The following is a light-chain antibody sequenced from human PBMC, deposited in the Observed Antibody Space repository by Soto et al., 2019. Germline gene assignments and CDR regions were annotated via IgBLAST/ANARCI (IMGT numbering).Light chain of an antibody. V-gene: IGKV3D-20*01. CDR3: QHYGSSPWT. J-gene: IGKJ1*01. CDR2: DTS. Sequence: EIVLTQSPATLSLSPGERATLSCGASQTVGSTYLAWYHQKPGLAPRLLIYDTSSRATGIPDRSSGSGSGTDFTLTISRLEPEDFAVYSCQHYGSSPWTFGQGAKVEIK. CDR1: QTVGSTY.